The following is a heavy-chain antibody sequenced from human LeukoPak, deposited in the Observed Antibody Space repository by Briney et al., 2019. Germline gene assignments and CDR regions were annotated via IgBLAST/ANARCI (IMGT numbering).Heavy chain of an antibody. CDR3: AKDGRGSGTKGY. J-gene: IGHJ4*02. D-gene: IGHD3-10*01. CDR1: GFTFSSYA. CDR2: ISGSGGST. Sequence: SGGSLRLSCAASGFTFSSYAMSSVRQAPGKGLEWVSAISGSGGSTYYADSVKGRFTISRYNSKNTLYLQMNSLRAEDTAVYYCAKDGRGSGTKGYWGQGTLVTVSS. V-gene: IGHV3-23*01.